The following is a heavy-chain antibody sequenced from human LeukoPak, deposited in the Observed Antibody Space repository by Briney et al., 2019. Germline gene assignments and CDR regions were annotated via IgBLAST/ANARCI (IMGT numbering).Heavy chain of an antibody. D-gene: IGHD1-26*01. J-gene: IGHJ3*02. CDR2: IYTSGST. CDR3: ARGLVRATTLGAFDI. CDR1: GGSISSGTYY. V-gene: IGHV4-61*02. Sequence: SQTLSLTCTVSGGSISSGTYYWSWIRQPAGKGLEWIGRIYTSGSTNYNPSLKSRVTISVDTSKNQFSLKLSSLTAADTAVYYCARGLVRATTLGAFDIWGQGTMVTVSS.